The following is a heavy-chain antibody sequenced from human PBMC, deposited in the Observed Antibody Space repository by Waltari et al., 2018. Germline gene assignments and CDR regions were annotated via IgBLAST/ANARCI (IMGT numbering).Heavy chain of an antibody. D-gene: IGHD2-15*01. J-gene: IGHJ4*02. Sequence: QVQLQESGPGLVKPSETLSLTCAVSGYSISSGYYWGWIRQPPGKGLEWIGSIYHSGSTYYNQSLKSRVTISVDTSKNQFSLKLSSVTAADTAVYYCARLGYCSGGSCYSSNYWCQGTLVTVSS. CDR3: ARLGYCSGGSCYSSNY. CDR2: IYHSGST. V-gene: IGHV4-38-2*01. CDR1: GYSISSGYY.